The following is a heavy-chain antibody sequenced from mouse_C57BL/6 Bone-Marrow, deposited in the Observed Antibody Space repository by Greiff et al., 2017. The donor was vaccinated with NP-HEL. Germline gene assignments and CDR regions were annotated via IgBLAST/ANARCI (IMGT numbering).Heavy chain of an antibody. Sequence: ESGPGLVKPSQSLSLSCSVSGYSITSGYYWYVNQRSPGNLQECGGFISDDGSNNYSPSFKNRIYITRDTSKNQFFLKMNSVTAEDTAAYYCAREDGNYLDYWGQGTTLTVSS. CDR3: AREDGNYLDY. CDR2: ISDDGSN. D-gene: IGHD2-1*01. V-gene: IGHV3-6*01. CDR1: GYSITSGYY. J-gene: IGHJ2*01.